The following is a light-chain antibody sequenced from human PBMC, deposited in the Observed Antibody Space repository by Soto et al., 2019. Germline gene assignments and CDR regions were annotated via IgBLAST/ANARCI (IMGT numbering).Light chain of an antibody. Sequence: IVLTQSPGTLSLSPGERGTLSCRASQSVSSNYLAWYQQKPGQAPRLLIYGASSRATGIPDRFSGSGSGTDFTLTISRLEPEDFAVYYCQQYGSSPLTLGGGTKVDIK. CDR1: QSVSSNY. V-gene: IGKV3-20*01. J-gene: IGKJ4*01. CDR3: QQYGSSPLT. CDR2: GAS.